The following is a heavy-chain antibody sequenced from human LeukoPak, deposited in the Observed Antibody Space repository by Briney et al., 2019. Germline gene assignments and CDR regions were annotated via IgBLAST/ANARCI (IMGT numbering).Heavy chain of an antibody. Sequence: PGGSLRLSCAASGFTFSSYSMNWVRQAPGKGLEWVSYISSSSSTIYYADSVKGRFTISRDNAKNSLYLQMNSLRAEDTAVYYCARKIAAADYWGQGTLVTVSS. J-gene: IGHJ4*02. CDR3: ARKIAAADY. CDR2: ISSSSSTI. CDR1: GFTFSSYS. V-gene: IGHV3-48*01. D-gene: IGHD6-13*01.